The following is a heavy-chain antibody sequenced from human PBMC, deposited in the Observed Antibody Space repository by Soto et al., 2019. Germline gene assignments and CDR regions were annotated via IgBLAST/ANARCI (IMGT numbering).Heavy chain of an antibody. Sequence: GGSLRLSCAASGFTFSSYWMHWVRQAPGKGLVWVSRINSDGSSTSYADSVKGRFTISRDNAKNTLYLQMNSLRAEDTAVYYCARERSSPPPYYYYGMDVWGQGTTVTVSS. J-gene: IGHJ6*02. D-gene: IGHD6-13*01. V-gene: IGHV3-74*01. CDR1: GFTFSSYW. CDR2: INSDGSST. CDR3: ARERSSPPPYYYYGMDV.